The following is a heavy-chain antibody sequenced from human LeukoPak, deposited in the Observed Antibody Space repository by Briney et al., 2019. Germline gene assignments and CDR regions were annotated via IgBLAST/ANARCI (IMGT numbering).Heavy chain of an antibody. V-gene: IGHV3-23*01. CDR2: ISGSGGST. J-gene: IGHJ1*01. CDR1: GFTFSTYW. Sequence: GGSLRLSCAASGFTFSTYWMHWVRQAPGKGLEWVSAISGSGGSTYYADSVKGRFTISRDNSKNTLYLQMNSLRAEDTAVYYCAKTYDSLPVGFQHWGQGTLVTVSS. CDR3: AKTYDSLPVGFQH. D-gene: IGHD3-22*01.